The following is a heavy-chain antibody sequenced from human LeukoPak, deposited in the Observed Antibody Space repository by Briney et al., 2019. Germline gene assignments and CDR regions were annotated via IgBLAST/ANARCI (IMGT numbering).Heavy chain of an antibody. Sequence: GGSLRLSCAASGFTFSSYAMSWVRQAPGKGLEWVSAISGSGGSTYYADSVKGRFTISRDNSKSTLYLQMNSLRAEDTAVYYCAKDGVLLWFGEVTPYYFDYWGQGTLVTVSS. CDR3: AKDGVLLWFGEVTPYYFDY. CDR1: GFTFSSYA. D-gene: IGHD3-10*01. CDR2: ISGSGGST. V-gene: IGHV3-23*01. J-gene: IGHJ4*02.